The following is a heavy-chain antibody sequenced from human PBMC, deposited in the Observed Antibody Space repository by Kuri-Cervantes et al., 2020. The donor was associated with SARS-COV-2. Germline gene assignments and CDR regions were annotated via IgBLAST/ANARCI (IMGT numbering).Heavy chain of an antibody. Sequence: GGSLRLSCAASGFTFSSYAMSWVRQAPGKGQEWVSAISGSGGITYYADSVKGRFTISRHNSKNTLYLQINSLRAKDTAVYYCARDINFDYWGQGTMVTVSS. CDR2: ISGSGGIT. CDR3: ARDINFDY. CDR1: GFTFSSYA. V-gene: IGHV3-23*01. J-gene: IGHJ4*02.